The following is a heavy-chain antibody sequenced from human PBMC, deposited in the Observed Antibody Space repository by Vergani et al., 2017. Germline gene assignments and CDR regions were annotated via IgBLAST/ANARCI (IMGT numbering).Heavy chain of an antibody. CDR3: ARARDIVATIFREGGSSIDY. CDR2: ISAYNGNT. D-gene: IGHD5-12*01. V-gene: IGHV1-18*01. Sequence: QVQLVQSGAEVKKPGASVKVSCKASGYTFTSYGISWVRQAPGQGLEWMGWISAYNGNTNYAQKLQGRVTMTTDTSTSTAYMELRSLRSDDTAVYYYARARDIVATIFREGGSSIDYWGQGTLVTVSS. J-gene: IGHJ4*02. CDR1: GYTFTSYG.